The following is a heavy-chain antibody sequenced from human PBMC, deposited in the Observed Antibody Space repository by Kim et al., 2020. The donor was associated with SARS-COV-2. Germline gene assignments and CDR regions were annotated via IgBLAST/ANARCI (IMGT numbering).Heavy chain of an antibody. CDR1: AYTFIAYY. CDR3: ARGEAVAATRASWVSPLTYFQY. D-gene: IGHD6-13*01. CDR2: INPYSGDA. V-gene: IGHV1-2*06. J-gene: IGHJ4*02. Sequence: ASVKVSCKASAYTFIAYYINWVRQAPGQGLEWMGRINPYSGDATYAQKFQGRISMTRVTSISTAFMELSRLTSDDTALYFCARGEAVAATRASWVSPLTYFQYWGQGTVVSVSS.